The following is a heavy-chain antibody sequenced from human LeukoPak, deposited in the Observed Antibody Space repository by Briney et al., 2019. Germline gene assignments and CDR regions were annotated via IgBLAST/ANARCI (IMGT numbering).Heavy chain of an antibody. CDR1: GYTVTSYA. Sequence: ASVKVSCKASGYTVTSYAMNWVRQAPGQGLEWMGWINTNTGNPTYAQGFTGRFVLSLDTSVSTAYLQISSLKAEDTAVYYCAKYVGSTVGYYYGMDVWGQGTTVTVSS. V-gene: IGHV7-4-1*02. CDR3: AKYVGSTVGYYYGMDV. D-gene: IGHD4-23*01. J-gene: IGHJ6*02. CDR2: INTNTGNP.